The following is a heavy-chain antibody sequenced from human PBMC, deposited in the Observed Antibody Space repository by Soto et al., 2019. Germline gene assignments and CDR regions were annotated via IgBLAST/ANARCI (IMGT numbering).Heavy chain of an antibody. Sequence: GGSLRLSCEASGFTFSSYTMNWVRRAPGKGLEWVATIGGSGDGTYYGDSVKGRFTISRDNSKNTVYLQMNSLRAEDTAIYYCARAREASLLRVPSPYWGQGTLVTVSS. V-gene: IGHV3-23*01. CDR3: ARAREASLLRVPSPY. D-gene: IGHD2-21*02. J-gene: IGHJ4*02. CDR2: IGGSGDGT. CDR1: GFTFSSYT.